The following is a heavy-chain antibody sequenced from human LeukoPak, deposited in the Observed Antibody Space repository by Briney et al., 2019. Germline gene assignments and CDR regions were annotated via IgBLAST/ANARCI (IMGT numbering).Heavy chain of an antibody. V-gene: IGHV3-72*01. CDR3: ARVSKVGTHYFFDY. CDR2: IRDKANIYTT. Sequence: GGSLRLSCAASGFIFGDHYMDWVRQAPGKGLECVGRIRDKANIYTTEYAASVKGRFTISRDDSKNSLYLQMTGLKIEDTAVYYCARVSKVGTHYFFDYWGQGTLVTVSS. CDR1: GFIFGDHY. D-gene: IGHD4-23*01. J-gene: IGHJ4*02.